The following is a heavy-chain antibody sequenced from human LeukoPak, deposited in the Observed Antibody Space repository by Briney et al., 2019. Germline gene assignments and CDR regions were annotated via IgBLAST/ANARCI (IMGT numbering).Heavy chain of an antibody. D-gene: IGHD7-27*01. CDR2: ISGSGGST. CDR1: GFTFSSYA. J-gene: IGHJ4*02. Sequence: GGSLRLSCAASGFTFSSYAMSWVRQAPGKGLEWVSAISGSGGSTYYADSVKGRFTISRDNSENTLFLQMSGLRAEDTAVYHCAKGTGDAGYYLDYWGQGTLVTVSS. V-gene: IGHV3-23*01. CDR3: AKGTGDAGYYLDY.